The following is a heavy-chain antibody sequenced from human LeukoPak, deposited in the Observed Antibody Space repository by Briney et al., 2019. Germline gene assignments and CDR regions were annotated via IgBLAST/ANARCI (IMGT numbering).Heavy chain of an antibody. CDR2: ISGSGGST. CDR1: GFTFSSYA. J-gene: IGHJ4*02. V-gene: IGHV3-23*01. CDR3: ARDAYCGGDCYSLFDY. D-gene: IGHD2-21*01. Sequence: PGGSLRLSCAASGFTFSSYAMSWVRQAPGKGLEWVSAISGSGGSTYYADSVKGRFTISRDNAKNSLYLQMNSLRAEDTAVYYCARDAYCGGDCYSLFDYWGQGTLVTVSS.